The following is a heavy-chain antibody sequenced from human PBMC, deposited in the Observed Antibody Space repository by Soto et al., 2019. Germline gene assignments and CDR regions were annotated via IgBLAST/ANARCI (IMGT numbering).Heavy chain of an antibody. D-gene: IGHD4-17*01. CDR2: MNPNSGNT. J-gene: IGHJ5*02. Sequence: QVQLVQSGAEVKKPGASVKVSCKASGYTFTSYDINWVRQATGQGLEYLGWMNPNSGNTAYVQKFQGRVTMTWDTSITTASMELSSLRSEETAVYFCARGIKYGAYSRWFDPWGQGTLVTVSS. CDR1: GYTFTSYD. CDR3: ARGIKYGAYSRWFDP. V-gene: IGHV1-8*01.